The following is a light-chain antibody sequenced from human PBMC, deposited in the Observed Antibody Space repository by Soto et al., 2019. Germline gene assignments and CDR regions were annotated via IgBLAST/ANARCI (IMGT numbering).Light chain of an antibody. CDR3: GTCDTGRSAMV. Sequence: QSGLTQPPSVSAAPGQRVTISCSGRTSNIGYNYVSWYQQLPGRDPKVLIYYNDKRPSWMPDRFSGSKSGTSATLGITGLHTGDEADDYCGTCDTGRSAMVFGGGTKLTVL. CDR2: YND. V-gene: IGLV1-51*01. J-gene: IGLJ2*01. CDR1: TSNIGYNY.